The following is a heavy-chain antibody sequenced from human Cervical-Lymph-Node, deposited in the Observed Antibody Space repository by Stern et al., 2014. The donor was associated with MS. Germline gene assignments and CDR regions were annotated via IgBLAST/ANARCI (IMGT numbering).Heavy chain of an antibody. V-gene: IGHV3-30-3*02. CDR3: AKERRGYYAEA. CDR2: ITYDGTYK. Sequence: VQLVESGGGVVQPGRSLRLSCEASGLTFSGYAMHWVRQAPGKGLEWVALITYDGTYKYYTDSVKGRFSISRDISKNTLYLQMNSLRPEDTAVYYCAKERRGYYAEAWGQGTLVSVS. CDR1: GLTFSGYA. J-gene: IGHJ5*02. D-gene: IGHD1-26*01.